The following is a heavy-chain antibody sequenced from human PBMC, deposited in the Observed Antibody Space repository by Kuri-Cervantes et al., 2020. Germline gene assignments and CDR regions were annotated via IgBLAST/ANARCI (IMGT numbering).Heavy chain of an antibody. CDR2: IRYDGSNK. D-gene: IGHD3-22*01. CDR3: AKGYYYDNSGFYFDY. J-gene: IGHJ4*02. V-gene: IGHV3-30*02. CDR1: EFIFNKYG. Sequence: GGSLRLSCAASEFIFNKYGIHWVRQAPGKGLEWVAFIRYDGSNKYYADSVKGRFTISRDNSKNTLDLQMNSLRAEDTAVYYCAKGYYYDNSGFYFDYWGQGTLVTVSS.